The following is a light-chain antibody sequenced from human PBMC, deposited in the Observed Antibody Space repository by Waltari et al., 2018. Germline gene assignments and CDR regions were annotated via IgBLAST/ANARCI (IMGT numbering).Light chain of an antibody. CDR3: QLLINWRGT. CDR2: DAS. Sequence: EIVLTQSPATLSLSPGERATLSCRASQSVSSYLAWYQQKPGQAPRLLIYDASNRATGIPARFSGSGSGTDFTLIIISLEPEDFAVYYCQLLINWRGTFFQWTKVEIK. J-gene: IGKJ1*01. CDR1: QSVSSY. V-gene: IGKV3-11*01.